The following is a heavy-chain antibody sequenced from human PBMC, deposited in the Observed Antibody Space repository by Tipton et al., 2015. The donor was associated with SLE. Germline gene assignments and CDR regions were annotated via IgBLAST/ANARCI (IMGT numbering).Heavy chain of an antibody. J-gene: IGHJ6*02. CDR3: ARGCSSSTCEPFYFFGMDG. Sequence: TLSLTCSVYGDSLSGQYWSWIRQPPGKGLEWIGEVFRGGSTNYSPSLGRRVTITVDMSKNQFSLRLISVTAADTAVYYCARGCSSSTCEPFYFFGMDGWGQGTTVTVSS. V-gene: IGHV4-34*01. CDR1: GDSLSGQY. CDR2: VFRGGST. D-gene: IGHD2-2*01.